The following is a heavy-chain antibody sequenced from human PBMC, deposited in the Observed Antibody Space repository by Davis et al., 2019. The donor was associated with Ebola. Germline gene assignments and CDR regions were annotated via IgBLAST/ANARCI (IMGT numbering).Heavy chain of an antibody. D-gene: IGHD6-19*01. CDR2: INHRGST. V-gene: IGHV4-34*01. J-gene: IGHJ6*03. CDR3: ARVLSGYYYYYMDV. CDR1: GGSFSGYY. Sequence: MPSETLSLTCAVYGGSFSGYYWSWIRQPPGKGLEWIGDINHRGSTNYNPSLKSRVTISVDTSKNQFSRKLSSVTAADTAVYYCARVLSGYYYYYMDVWGKGTTVTVSS.